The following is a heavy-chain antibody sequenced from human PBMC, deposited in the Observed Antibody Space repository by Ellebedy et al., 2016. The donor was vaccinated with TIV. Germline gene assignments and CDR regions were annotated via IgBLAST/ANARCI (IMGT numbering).Heavy chain of an antibody. CDR2: ISYDGSNK. CDR1: GFTFSSYA. J-gene: IGHJ3*01. V-gene: IGHV3-30*07. D-gene: IGHD3-3*01. CDR3: VGRRYYGDSGAFDL. Sequence: GESLKISCAASGFTFSSYAMHWVRQAPGKGLEWVAVISYDGSNKYYADSVKGRFTISRDNAKNTLYLQMNSLRAEDTAVYYCVGRRYYGDSGAFDLWGQGTMVTVSS.